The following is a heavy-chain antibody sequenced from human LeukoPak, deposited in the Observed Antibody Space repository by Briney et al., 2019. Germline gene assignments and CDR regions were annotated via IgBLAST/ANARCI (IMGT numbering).Heavy chain of an antibody. V-gene: IGHV3-9*01. CDR2: ISWNSGSI. J-gene: IGHJ6*02. D-gene: IGHD2-2*02. CDR1: GFTFDDYA. Sequence: GGSLRLSCAASGFTFDDYAMHWVRQAPGKGLEWVSGISWNSGSIGYADSVKGRFTISRDNAKNSLYLQMNSLRAEDTALYYCAKEYRPVVPAAIDYSYYSTVWTSGAKGPRSPSP. CDR3: AKEYRPVVPAAIDYSYYSTVWTS.